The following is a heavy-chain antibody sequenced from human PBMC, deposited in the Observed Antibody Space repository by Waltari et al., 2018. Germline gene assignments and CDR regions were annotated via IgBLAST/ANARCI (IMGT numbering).Heavy chain of an antibody. V-gene: IGHV3-23*01. CDR3: AKALHVSYNRPYYFDY. CDR1: GFTFSSYA. CDR2: ISGSGGST. Sequence: EVQLLESGGGLVQPGGSLRLSCAASGFTFSSYAMSWVRQAPGKGLEWVSAISGSGGSTYYADSVKGRFTISRDNSKNTLYLQMNSLRAEDTAVYYCAKALHVSYNRPYYFDYWGQGTLVTVSS. D-gene: IGHD1-26*01. J-gene: IGHJ4*02.